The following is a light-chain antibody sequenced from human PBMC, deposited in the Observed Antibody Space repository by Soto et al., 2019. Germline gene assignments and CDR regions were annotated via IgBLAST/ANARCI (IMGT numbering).Light chain of an antibody. Sequence: QSALTQPASVSGSPGQSITISCSGVSGDVGNYNLVSWYQQYPGKAPALLIYEDDKRPSGVSNRFSGSKSDSTASLTISGLQAEDEADYYCSSFTSKSTLIFGGGTKVTVL. CDR1: SGDVGNYNL. V-gene: IGLV2-14*02. CDR3: SSFTSKSTLI. J-gene: IGLJ2*01. CDR2: EDD.